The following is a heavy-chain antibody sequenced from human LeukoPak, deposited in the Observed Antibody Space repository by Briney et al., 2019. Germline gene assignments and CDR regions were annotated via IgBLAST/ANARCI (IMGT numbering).Heavy chain of an antibody. V-gene: IGHV3-30*18. CDR2: ISYDGSNK. D-gene: IGHD2-8*02. CDR3: ANSPIYSPGGELLDY. J-gene: IGHJ4*02. Sequence: PGGSLRLSCAASGFTFSSYGMHWVRQAPGKGLEWVAVISYDGSNKYYADSVKGRFTISRDNSKNTLYLQMNSLRAEDTAVYYCANSPIYSPGGELLDYWGQGTLVTVSS. CDR1: GFTFSSYG.